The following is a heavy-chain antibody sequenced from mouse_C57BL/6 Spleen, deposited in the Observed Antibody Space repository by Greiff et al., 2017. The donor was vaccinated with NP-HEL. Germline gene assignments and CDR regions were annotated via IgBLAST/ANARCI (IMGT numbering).Heavy chain of an antibody. Sequence: VQLQQPGAELVMPGASVKLSCKASGYTFTSYWMHWVKQRPGQGLEWIGEIDPSDSYTNYNQKFKGKSTLTVDKSSSTAYMQLSSLTSEDSAVYYCARRPYYSNYVFDYWGQGTTLTVSS. J-gene: IGHJ2*01. CDR2: IDPSDSYT. D-gene: IGHD2-5*01. CDR3: ARRPYYSNYVFDY. CDR1: GYTFTSYW. V-gene: IGHV1-69*01.